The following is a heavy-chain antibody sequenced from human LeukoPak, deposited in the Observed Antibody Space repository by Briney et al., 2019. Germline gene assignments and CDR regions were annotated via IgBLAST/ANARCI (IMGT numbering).Heavy chain of an antibody. J-gene: IGHJ5*02. CDR1: GYTFTGHY. CDR3: ARGRFGEWDNWFDP. CDR2: INPNSGAT. V-gene: IGHV1-2*02. Sequence: ASVKVSCKASGYTFTGHYIHWVRQAPGQGLEWMAWINPNSGATNYAQKFQGRVSMTRDTSISTAYMALSRLTSDDTAVYFCARGRFGEWDNWFDPWGQGTLVTVSS. D-gene: IGHD3-10*01.